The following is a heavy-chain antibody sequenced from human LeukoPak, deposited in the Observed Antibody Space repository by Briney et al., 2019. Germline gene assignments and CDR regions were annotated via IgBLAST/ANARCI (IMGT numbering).Heavy chain of an antibody. CDR1: GFTVSYNY. CDR3: ARGGAITVVRGIIYGLDV. D-gene: IGHD3-10*01. CDR2: IYSGGNT. Sequence: GGSLRLSCAASGFTVSYNYMYWVRQAPGKGLEWVSVIYSGGNTYYADSVKGRFTISRHNSRNTVYLQMNSLRAEDTAIYYCARGGAITVVRGIIYGLDVWGQGTTVTVSS. V-gene: IGHV3-53*04. J-gene: IGHJ6*02.